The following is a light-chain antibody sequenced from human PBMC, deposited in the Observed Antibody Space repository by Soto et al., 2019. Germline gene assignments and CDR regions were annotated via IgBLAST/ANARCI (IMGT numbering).Light chain of an antibody. Sequence: QSVLTQPPSVSGAPGQRVTISCTGSSSYIGAGYDVHWYQQLPGTAPKLLIYANTTRPSGVPDRCSGSKSGTSASLAITGLQAEDEADYYCQSYDDSLGGHVIFGGGTKVAVL. CDR3: QSYDDSLGGHVI. CDR2: ANT. V-gene: IGLV1-40*01. J-gene: IGLJ2*01. CDR1: SSYIGAGYD.